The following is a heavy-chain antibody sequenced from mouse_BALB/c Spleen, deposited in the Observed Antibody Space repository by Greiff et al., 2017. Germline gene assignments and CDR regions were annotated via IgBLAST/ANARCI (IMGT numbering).Heavy chain of an antibody. D-gene: IGHD2-2*01. CDR2: ISYSGST. V-gene: IGHV3-2*02. CDR3: ARGGYVLLAY. CDR1: GYSITSDYA. J-gene: IGHJ2*01. Sequence: VQLKQSGPGLVKPSQSLSLTCTVTGYSITSDYARKWIRQFPGNKLEWMGYISYSGSTSYNPSLKSRISITRDTSKNQFFLQLNSVTTEDTATYYCARGGYVLLAYWGQGTTLTVSS.